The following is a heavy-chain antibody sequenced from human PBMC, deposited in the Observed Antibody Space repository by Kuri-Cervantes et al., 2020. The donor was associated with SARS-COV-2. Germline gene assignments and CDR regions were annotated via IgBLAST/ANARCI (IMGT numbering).Heavy chain of an antibody. CDR2: IYTSGST. V-gene: IGHV4-4*07. J-gene: IGHJ5*02. CDR1: GGSISSYY. Sequence: SETLSLTCTFSGGSISSYYWSWIRQPAGKGLEWIGRIYTSGSTNHNPSLKSRVTMSVDTSKNQFSLKLSSVSAADTAVYYCARLAIGDCSSPSCQSGFDPWGQGTLVTVSS. D-gene: IGHD2-2*01. CDR3: ARLAIGDCSSPSCQSGFDP.